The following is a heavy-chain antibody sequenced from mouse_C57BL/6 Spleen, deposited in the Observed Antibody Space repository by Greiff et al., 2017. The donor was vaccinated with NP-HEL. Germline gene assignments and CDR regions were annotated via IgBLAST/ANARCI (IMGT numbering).Heavy chain of an antibody. V-gene: IGHV1-50*01. D-gene: IGHD1-1*02. J-gene: IGHJ4*01. CDR2: IDPSDSYT. CDR1: GYTFTSYW. Sequence: QVQLQQPGAELVKPGASVKLSCKASGYTFTSYWMQWVKQRPGQGLEWIGEIDPSDSYTNYNQKFKGKATLTVDTSSTTAYMQLSSLTSEDSAVYYCARPYYDYEAMDYWGQGTSVTVSS. CDR3: ARPYYDYEAMDY.